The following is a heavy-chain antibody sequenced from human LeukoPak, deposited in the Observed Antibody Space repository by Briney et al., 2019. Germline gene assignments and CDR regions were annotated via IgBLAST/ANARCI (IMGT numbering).Heavy chain of an antibody. CDR3: ARGEFSSGQFVDY. CDR1: GSTFSPHD. CDR2: IGTAGDT. Sequence: QSGGPLSLSCAASGSTFSPHDMHCVRHATGKRLEWVPAIGTAGDTNYSGSVKGRFTISRENANNSLYLQMNSLRAGDTAVYHCARGEFSSGQFVDYWGQGTLVTVSS. V-gene: IGHV3-13*01. J-gene: IGHJ4*02. D-gene: IGHD6-19*01.